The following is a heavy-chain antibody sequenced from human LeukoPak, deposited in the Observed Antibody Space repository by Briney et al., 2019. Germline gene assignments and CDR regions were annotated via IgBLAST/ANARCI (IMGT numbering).Heavy chain of an antibody. D-gene: IGHD6-13*01. V-gene: IGHV1-2*02. CDR2: INPNSGGT. J-gene: IGHJ4*02. CDR3: ARGSLAAAGSFDY. Sequence: GASVKVSCKASGYTFTGYYMHWVRQAAGQELEWMGWINPNSGGTNYAQKFQGRVTMTSETSISTAYMELSRLRSDDTAVYYCARGSLAAAGSFDYWGQGTLVTVSS. CDR1: GYTFTGYY.